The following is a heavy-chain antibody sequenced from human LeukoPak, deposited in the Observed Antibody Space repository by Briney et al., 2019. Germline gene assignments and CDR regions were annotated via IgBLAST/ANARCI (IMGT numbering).Heavy chain of an antibody. V-gene: IGHV1-2*02. D-gene: IGHD3-10*01. Sequence: ASVKVSCKASGYTFTGYYMHWVRQAPGQGLEWMGWINPNSGGTNYAQKFQGRVTMTRDTSISTAYMELSRLRSDDTAVYYCARGWMVRGVIKRGFDPWGQGTLVTVSS. CDR2: INPNSGGT. J-gene: IGHJ5*02. CDR3: ARGWMVRGVIKRGFDP. CDR1: GYTFTGYY.